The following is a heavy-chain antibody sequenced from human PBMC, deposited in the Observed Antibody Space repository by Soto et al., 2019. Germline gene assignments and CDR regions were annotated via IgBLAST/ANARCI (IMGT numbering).Heavy chain of an antibody. CDR3: VQGTSKTMVRGVTFDY. V-gene: IGHV1-8*01. J-gene: IGHJ4*02. CDR2: MNPNSGNT. Sequence: GASVKVSCKASGYTFTSYDINWVRQATGQGLEWMGWMNPNSGNTGYAQKFQGRVTMTRNTSISTAYMELSSLRSEDTAVYYCVQGTSKTMVRGVTFDYWGQGTLVTGSS. CDR1: GYTFTSYD. D-gene: IGHD3-10*01.